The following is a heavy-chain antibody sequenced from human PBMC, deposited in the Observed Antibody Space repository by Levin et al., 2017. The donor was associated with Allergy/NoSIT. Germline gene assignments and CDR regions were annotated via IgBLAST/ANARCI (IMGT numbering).Heavy chain of an antibody. V-gene: IGHV3-23*01. J-gene: IGHJ4*02. D-gene: IGHD3-10*01. CDR2: ISGSGDNT. CDR3: AKRRGFRESKYLSDY. CDR1: GFTFSSHA. Sequence: GGSLRLSCAASGFTFSSHAMSWVRQAPGKGLEWVSGISGSGDNTYYADSVKGRFTISRDNSKNTLYLQMNSLRAEDTAVYYCAKRRGFRESKYLSDYWGQGTLVTVSS.